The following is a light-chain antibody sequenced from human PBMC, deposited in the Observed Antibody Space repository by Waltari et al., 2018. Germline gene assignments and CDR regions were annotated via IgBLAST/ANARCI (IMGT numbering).Light chain of an antibody. J-gene: IGKJ4*01. CDR3: QQYDGEVVT. Sequence: ASQVCNSSSVTWYPQELGHAPRVLIYGTSTRATGIPDRFSGSGSGTDFTLTISRLEPEDFAVYYCQQYDGEVVTFGGGTKVEI. CDR1: QVCNSSS. V-gene: IGKV3-20*01. CDR2: GTS.